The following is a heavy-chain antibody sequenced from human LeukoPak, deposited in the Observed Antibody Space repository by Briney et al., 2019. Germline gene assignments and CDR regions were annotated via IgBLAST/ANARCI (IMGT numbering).Heavy chain of an antibody. CDR2: IYYSGST. CDR3: ARPHDDFWSGHHNWFDP. Sequence: SETLSLTCTVSGGSISSSSYYWGWIRQPPGKGLEWLGSIYYSGSTYYNPSLKSRVTISVDTSKNQFSLKLSSVTAADTAVYYCARPHDDFWSGHHNWFDPWGQGTLVTVSS. CDR1: GGSISSSSYY. D-gene: IGHD3-3*01. J-gene: IGHJ5*02. V-gene: IGHV4-39*01.